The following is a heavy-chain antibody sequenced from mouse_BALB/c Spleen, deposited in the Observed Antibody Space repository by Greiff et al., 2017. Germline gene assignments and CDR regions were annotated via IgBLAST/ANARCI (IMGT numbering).Heavy chain of an antibody. CDR2: IDPANGNT. CDR1: GFNIKDTY. D-gene: IGHD1-1*01. V-gene: IGHV14-3*02. CDR3: ARSDYGSSFWYFDV. Sequence: DVQLQESGAELVKPGASVKLSCTASGFNIKDTYMHWVKQRPEQGLEWVGRIDPANGNTKYDPKFQGQATITADTSSNTAYLQLSSLTSEDTAVYYCARSDYGSSFWYFDVWGAGTTVTVSS. J-gene: IGHJ1*01.